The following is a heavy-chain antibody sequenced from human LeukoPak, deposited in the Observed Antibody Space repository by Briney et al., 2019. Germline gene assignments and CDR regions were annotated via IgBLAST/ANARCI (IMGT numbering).Heavy chain of an antibody. V-gene: IGHV3-30*03. Sequence: GGSLRLSCAASGFTFSNNGMDWVRQAPGKGLEWVAVISYDGSNKYYADSVKGRFTISRDNAKNSLYLQMNSLRDEDTAVYYCASAGAGGAFDYWGQGTLVTVSS. CDR3: ASAGAGGAFDY. D-gene: IGHD3-10*01. CDR2: ISYDGSNK. J-gene: IGHJ4*02. CDR1: GFTFSNNG.